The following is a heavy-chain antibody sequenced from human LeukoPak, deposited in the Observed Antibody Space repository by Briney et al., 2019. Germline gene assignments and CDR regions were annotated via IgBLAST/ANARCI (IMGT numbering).Heavy chain of an antibody. CDR2: IRYDGSNK. CDR1: GFTFSSYG. CDR3: ASGRLAVRPGYNWFDP. V-gene: IGHV3-30*02. Sequence: AGGSLRLSCAASGFTFSSYGMHWVRQAPGKGLEWVAFIRYDGSNKYYADSVKGRFTISRDNSKNTLYLQMNSLRADDTAVYYCASGRLAVRPGYNWFDPWGQGTLVTVSS. D-gene: IGHD6-6*01. J-gene: IGHJ5*02.